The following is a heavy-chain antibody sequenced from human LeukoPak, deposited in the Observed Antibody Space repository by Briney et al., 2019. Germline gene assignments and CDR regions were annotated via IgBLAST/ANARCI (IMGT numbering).Heavy chain of an antibody. D-gene: IGHD2-2*01. V-gene: IGHV3-48*04. CDR1: GFTFSNYW. Sequence: PGGSLRLSCAAAGFTFSNYWMNWVRQAPGKGLEWVSYISNSGSPIYYADSVKGRFTISRDNAKNSLYLQMNSLRAEDTAVYYCARKYCSSTSCLFDYWGQGTLVTVSS. CDR3: ARKYCSSTSCLFDY. J-gene: IGHJ4*02. CDR2: ISNSGSPI.